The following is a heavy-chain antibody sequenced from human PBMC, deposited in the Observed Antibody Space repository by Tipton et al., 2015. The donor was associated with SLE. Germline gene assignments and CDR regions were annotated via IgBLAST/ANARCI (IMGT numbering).Heavy chain of an antibody. J-gene: IGHJ4*02. D-gene: IGHD4-23*01. CDR1: GFSFSTYA. CDR3: ARDGLGGNYHPDY. CDR2: IFFDGSKK. Sequence: FLRLSCASSGFSFSTYAMHWVRQAPGKGLEWVGLIFFDGSKKYYADSVKGRFTISRDNSKNVVYLQMNSLRAEDTAVYYCARDGLGGNYHPDYWGQGTLVTVSS. V-gene: IGHV3-33*01.